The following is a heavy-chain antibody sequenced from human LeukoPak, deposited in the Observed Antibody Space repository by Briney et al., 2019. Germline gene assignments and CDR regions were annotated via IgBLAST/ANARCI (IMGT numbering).Heavy chain of an antibody. J-gene: IGHJ4*02. CDR1: GGSISSYY. CDR2: IYYSGST. Sequence: SETLSLTCTVSGGSISSYYWGWIRQPPGKGLEWIGSIYYSGSTYYNPSLKSRVTISVDTSKNQFSLKLSSVTAADTAVYYCARESAYYDSDYWGQGTLVTVSS. CDR3: ARESAYYDSDY. D-gene: IGHD3-22*01. V-gene: IGHV4-39*07.